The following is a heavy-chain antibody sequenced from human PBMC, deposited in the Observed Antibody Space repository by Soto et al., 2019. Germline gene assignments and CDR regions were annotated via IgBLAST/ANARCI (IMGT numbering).Heavy chain of an antibody. Sequence: EVQLLESGGGLVQPGGSLRLSCAASGFTFSNYAMSWVRQAPGKGLEWVSSVGGSGGSTYYADSVKGRFTISRDNSKNTQYLQMNSLSAEDTAVFYCAKDQGSESTSGWPKPLGDWGQGTLVTVSS. D-gene: IGHD6-19*01. CDR3: AKDQGSESTSGWPKPLGD. J-gene: IGHJ4*02. CDR1: GFTFSNYA. V-gene: IGHV3-23*01. CDR2: VGGSGGST.